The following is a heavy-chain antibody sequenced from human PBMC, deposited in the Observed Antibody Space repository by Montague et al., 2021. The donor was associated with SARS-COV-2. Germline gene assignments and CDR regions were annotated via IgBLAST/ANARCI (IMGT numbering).Heavy chain of an antibody. V-gene: IGHV3-23*01. CDR1: GFSFSNYA. CDR2: ISGSGGTT. Sequence: SLRLSCAASGFSFSNYAMNWVRQAPGRGLEWVSSISGSGGTTYYADSVEGRFMISRDNSKNTLYLQMNSLRAEDTAVYYYAKEGSDYYASGSYYTRLGWFDSWGQGTLVTVSS. J-gene: IGHJ5*01. D-gene: IGHD3-10*01. CDR3: AKEGSDYYASGSYYTRLGWFDS.